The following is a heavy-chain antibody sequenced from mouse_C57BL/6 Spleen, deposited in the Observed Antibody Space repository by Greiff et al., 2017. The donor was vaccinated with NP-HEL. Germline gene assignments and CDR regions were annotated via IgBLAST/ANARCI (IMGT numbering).Heavy chain of an antibody. V-gene: IGHV2-9-1*01. Sequence: VKLMESGPGLVAPSQSLSITCTVSGFSLTSYAISWVRQPPGKGLEWLGVIWTGGGTNYNSALKSRLSISKDNSKSQVFLKMNSLQTEDTARYYCARNLITTVVATRNYAMDYWGQGTSVTVSS. J-gene: IGHJ4*01. CDR1: GFSLTSYA. CDR2: IWTGGGT. CDR3: ARNLITTVVATRNYAMDY. D-gene: IGHD1-1*01.